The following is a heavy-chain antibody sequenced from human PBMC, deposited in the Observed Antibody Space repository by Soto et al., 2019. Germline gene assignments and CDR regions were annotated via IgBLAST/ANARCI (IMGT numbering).Heavy chain of an antibody. CDR3: ARDSGKKNACYTNEIDS. D-gene: IGHD4-4*01. V-gene: IGHV1-69*01. J-gene: IGHJ4*02. CDR1: GGSLVSFA. Sequence: QVQLVQSGAEVKKPGSSVKVSCKASGGSLVSFAISWVRQAPGQGLEWMGGIIPFFGKTDYAERFRGRLTLTTDASTSTTSMKLSSLRSEDTALYYCARDSGKKNACYTNEIDSWGQGTLVTVSS. CDR2: IIPFFGKT.